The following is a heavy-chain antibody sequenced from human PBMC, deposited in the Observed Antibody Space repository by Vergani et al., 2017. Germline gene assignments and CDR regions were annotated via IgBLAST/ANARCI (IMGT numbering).Heavy chain of an antibody. J-gene: IGHJ4*02. Sequence: EVQLVESGGGLVQPGGSLRLSCAASGFTVSSNYMSWVRQAPGKGLEWVSVIYSGGSTYYADSVKGRFTISRDNSKNTLYLQMNSLRAEDTAVYYCTTDLRDSSGYYFDYWGQGTLVTVSS. V-gene: IGHV3-66*02. D-gene: IGHD3-22*01. CDR1: GFTVSSNY. CDR2: IYSGGST. CDR3: TTDLRDSSGYYFDY.